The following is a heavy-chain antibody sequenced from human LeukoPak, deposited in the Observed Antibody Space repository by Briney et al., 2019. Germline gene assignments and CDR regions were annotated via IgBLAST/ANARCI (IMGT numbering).Heavy chain of an antibody. CDR3: ARDFGIAAAGSSFDY. Sequence: GGSLRLSCAASGFTFSNYWMHWVRQAPGKGLEWVSSISSSSSYIYYADSVKGRFTISRDNAKNSLYLQMNSLRAEDTAVYYCARDFGIAAAGSSFDYWGQGTLVTVSS. J-gene: IGHJ4*02. V-gene: IGHV3-21*01. CDR2: ISSSSSYI. D-gene: IGHD6-13*01. CDR1: GFTFSNYW.